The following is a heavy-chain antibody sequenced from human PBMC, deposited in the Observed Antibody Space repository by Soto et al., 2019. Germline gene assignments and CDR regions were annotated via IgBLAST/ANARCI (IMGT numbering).Heavy chain of an antibody. CDR2: INAGNGNT. CDR1: GYTFTSYA. J-gene: IGHJ6*02. CDR3: ARDLVTTVTIGMDA. V-gene: IGHV1-3*01. Sequence: AAVKVSCKASGYTFTSYAMHWVRQAPGQRLEWMGWINAGNGNTKYSQKFQGRVTITRDTSASTAYMELSSLRSEDTAVYYCARDLVTTVTIGMDAWGQGTTLTVSS. D-gene: IGHD4-4*01.